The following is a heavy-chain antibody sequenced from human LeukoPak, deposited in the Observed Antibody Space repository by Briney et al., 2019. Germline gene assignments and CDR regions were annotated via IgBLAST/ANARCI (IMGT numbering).Heavy chain of an antibody. CDR2: ISGSGINT. CDR1: GFIFSNYA. Sequence: HSGGSLRLSCAASGFIFSNYAMTWVRQAPGKGLEWVSLISGSGINTYYADSVKGRFTISRDNSENTLYLQMDSLRAEDTAIYYCAKRIVEITSPYFDYWGQGILVTVSS. V-gene: IGHV3-23*01. CDR3: AKRIVEITSPYFDY. D-gene: IGHD1-26*01. J-gene: IGHJ4*02.